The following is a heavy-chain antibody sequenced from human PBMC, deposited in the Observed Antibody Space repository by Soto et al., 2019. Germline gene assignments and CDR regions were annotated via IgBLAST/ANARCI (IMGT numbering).Heavy chain of an antibody. CDR1: GFTFSSYA. CDR2: ISGNGVST. J-gene: IGHJ3*02. Sequence: EAQLLESGGGLVHPGGSLRLSCAASGFTFSSYAMSWVRQTPGKGLEWVSAISGNGVSTYYADSVRGRSTISRDNSKXXXXXXXXXXXXXXXXXXXXXXXYXISITCQTPAAKSTGGFEIWGQGTLVTVS. D-gene: IGHD2-2*01. CDR3: XXXYXISITCQTPAAKSTGGFEI. V-gene: IGHV3-23*01.